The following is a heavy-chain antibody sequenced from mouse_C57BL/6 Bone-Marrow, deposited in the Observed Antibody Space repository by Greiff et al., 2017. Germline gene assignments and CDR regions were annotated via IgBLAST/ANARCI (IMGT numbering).Heavy chain of an antibody. CDR1: GYAFSSSW. CDR2: IYPGDGDT. J-gene: IGHJ3*01. Sequence: VQLQQSGPELVKPGASVKISCKASGYAFSSSWMNWVKQRPGKGLEWIGRIYPGDGDTNYNGKFKGKATLTADKSSSTAYMQLSSLTSEDSAVYFCARRDGHLPFAYWGQGTLVTVSA. V-gene: IGHV1-82*01. D-gene: IGHD2-3*01. CDR3: ARRDGHLPFAY.